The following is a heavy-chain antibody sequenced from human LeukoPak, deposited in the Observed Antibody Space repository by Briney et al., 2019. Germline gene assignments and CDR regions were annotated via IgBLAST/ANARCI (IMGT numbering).Heavy chain of an antibody. Sequence: ASVKVSCKASGYTFTSYGISWVRQAPGQGLEWMGWLSAYNGNTNYAQKLQGRVTMTTDTSTSTAYMELRSLRSDDTAVYYCARDRGITIFGVVIRGNWFDPWGQGTLVTVSS. V-gene: IGHV1-18*01. CDR1: GYTFTSYG. J-gene: IGHJ5*02. CDR3: ARDRGITIFGVVIRGNWFDP. D-gene: IGHD3-3*01. CDR2: LSAYNGNT.